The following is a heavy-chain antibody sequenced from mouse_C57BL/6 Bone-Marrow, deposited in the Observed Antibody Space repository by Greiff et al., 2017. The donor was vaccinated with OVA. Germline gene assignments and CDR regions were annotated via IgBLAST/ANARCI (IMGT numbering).Heavy chain of an antibody. CDR2: ISSGSSTI. J-gene: IGHJ4*01. V-gene: IGHV5-17*01. D-gene: IGHD2-12*01. CDR3: ARNYYSGYYYAMDY. Sequence: EVMLVESGGGLVKPGGSLKLSCAASGFTFSDYGMHWVRQAPEQGLEWVAYISSGSSTIYYADKVKGRFTISRDNAKNTLFLQMTSLRSEDTAMYYCARNYYSGYYYAMDYWGPGTSVTVSS. CDR1: GFTFSDYG.